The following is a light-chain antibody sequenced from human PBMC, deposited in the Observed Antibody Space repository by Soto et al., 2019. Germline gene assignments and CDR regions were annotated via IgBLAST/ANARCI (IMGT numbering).Light chain of an antibody. V-gene: IGKV1-17*01. CDR3: LQYKNSPIT. Sequence: EIQMTQSPSCLSGSVGDGGTTSWRASEGIRNDLGWYQQKPGKAPKRLIFAASSLQSGVPSRFSGSGSGTDFTLTISSLQPEDFATYYCLQYKNSPITFGQGTRLEIK. J-gene: IGKJ5*01. CDR1: EGIRND. CDR2: AAS.